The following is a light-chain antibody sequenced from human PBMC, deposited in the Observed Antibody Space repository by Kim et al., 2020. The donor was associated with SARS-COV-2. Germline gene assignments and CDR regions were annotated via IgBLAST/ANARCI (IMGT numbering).Light chain of an antibody. CDR1: QSVSSNY. CDR3: QQYSSSPAT. V-gene: IGKV3-20*01. CDR2: GAS. Sequence: CPGDRATLSCRASQSVSSNYLAWYQQKPGKAPRLLIYGASSRATGIPDRFSGSGSGTDFTLTITRLEPEDFAVYYCQQYSSSPATFGQGTKVDIK. J-gene: IGKJ1*01.